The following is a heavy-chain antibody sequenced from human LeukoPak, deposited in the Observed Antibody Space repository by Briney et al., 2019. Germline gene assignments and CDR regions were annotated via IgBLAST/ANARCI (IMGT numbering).Heavy chain of an antibody. Sequence: PGGSLRLSCPASGFTFSSYGMHWVRQAPGKGLEWVAVVSYDGTNKFYADSVKGRFTISRDNSKNTLYLQMSSLRVDDTAVYYCAKDFEIAAAGLDYWGQGTLVTVSS. CDR3: AKDFEIAAAGLDY. V-gene: IGHV3-30*18. CDR1: GFTFSSYG. CDR2: VSYDGTNK. J-gene: IGHJ4*02. D-gene: IGHD6-13*01.